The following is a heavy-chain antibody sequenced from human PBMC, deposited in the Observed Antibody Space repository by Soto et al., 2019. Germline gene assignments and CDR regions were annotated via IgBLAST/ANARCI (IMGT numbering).Heavy chain of an antibody. V-gene: IGHV3-48*01. J-gene: IGHJ4*02. CDR1: GFTFSSYS. CDR3: ARDRLRYFDWLSGDY. D-gene: IGHD3-9*01. Sequence: EVQLVESGGGLVQPGGSLRLSCAASGFTFSSYSMNWVRQAPGKGLEWVSYISSSSSTIYYADSVKGRFTISRDNAKNSLYLQMNGLRAEDTAVYYCARDRLRYFDWLSGDYWGQGTLVTVSS. CDR2: ISSSSSTI.